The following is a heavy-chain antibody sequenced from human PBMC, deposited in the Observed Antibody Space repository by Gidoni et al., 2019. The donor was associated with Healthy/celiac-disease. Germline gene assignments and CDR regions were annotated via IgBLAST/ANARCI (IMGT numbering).Heavy chain of an antibody. D-gene: IGHD1-1*01. J-gene: IGHJ5*02. Sequence: QVQLQESGPGLVKPSETLSLTCTVSGASISSYYWSWIRQPPGKGLEWIGYIYYSGSTNYNPSLKSRVTISVDTSKNQFSLKLSSVTAADTAVYYCARRERNWFDTWGQGTLVTVSS. CDR2: IYYSGST. CDR1: GASISSYY. CDR3: ARRERNWFDT. V-gene: IGHV4-59*08.